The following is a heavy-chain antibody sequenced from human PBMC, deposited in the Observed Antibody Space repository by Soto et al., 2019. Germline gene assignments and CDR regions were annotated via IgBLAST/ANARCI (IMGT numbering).Heavy chain of an antibody. CDR2: IKQDGSEE. CDR1: GFTFSSYW. J-gene: IGHJ6*04. CDR3: ARESGGYCIITSCPSDYHHYLHAV. Sequence: GGSLRLSCAASGFTFSSYWMSWVRQAPGKGLEWVANIKQDGSEEYYVDSVKGRFTISRDNAKNSLYLQMNSLRAEDTAVYDCARESGGYCIITSCPSDYHHYLHAVRAKGPTDPVSS. V-gene: IGHV3-7*01. D-gene: IGHD2-2*01.